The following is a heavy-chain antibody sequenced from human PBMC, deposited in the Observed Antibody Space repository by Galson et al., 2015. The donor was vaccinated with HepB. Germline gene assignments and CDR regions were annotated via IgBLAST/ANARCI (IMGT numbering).Heavy chain of an antibody. CDR2: INSDGSST. J-gene: IGHJ5*01. CDR3: ARDWGYYWFDS. CDR1: GFNFSNNW. D-gene: IGHD2-21*01. V-gene: IGHV3-74*01. Sequence: SLRLSCAASGFNFSNNWIHWVRQAPGKGLVWVARINSDGSSTSYADSVKGRFTVSRDNAKNTLYLQMNSLRVEDTAVYYCARDWGYYWFDSWGQGTLVTVSS.